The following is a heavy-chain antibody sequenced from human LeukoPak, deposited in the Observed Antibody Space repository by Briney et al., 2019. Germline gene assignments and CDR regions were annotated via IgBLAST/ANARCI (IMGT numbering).Heavy chain of an antibody. V-gene: IGHV4-34*01. J-gene: IGHJ4*02. CDR3: ARATRGWAFDY. D-gene: IGHD6-19*01. CDR1: GESFSGYY. CDR2: INHSGST. Sequence: PSETLSLTCRVDGESFSGYYWIWIRQPPGKGLEWIGEINHSGSTNYNPSLKSRVTLSVDTSKNQFSLKLSSVTAADTAVYYCARATRGWAFDYWGQGTLVTVSS.